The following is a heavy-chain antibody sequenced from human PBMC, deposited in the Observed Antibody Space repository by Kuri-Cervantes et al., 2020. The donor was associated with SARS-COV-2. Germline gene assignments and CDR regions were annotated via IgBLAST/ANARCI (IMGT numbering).Heavy chain of an antibody. D-gene: IGHD1-1*01. CDR3: ARTLASTTGTYMDV. CDR1: GGSISSGDYY. Sequence: SETLSLTCTVSGGSISSGDYYWSWIRQPPGKGLEWIGYIYYSGSTYYNPSLKSRVTISVDTSKNQFSLKLSSVTAADTAVYYCARTLASTTGTYMDVWGKGTTVTVSS. J-gene: IGHJ6*03. CDR2: IYYSGST. V-gene: IGHV4-30-4*08.